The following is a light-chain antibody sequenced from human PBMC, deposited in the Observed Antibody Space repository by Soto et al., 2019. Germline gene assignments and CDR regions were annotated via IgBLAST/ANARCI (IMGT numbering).Light chain of an antibody. CDR1: SSDVGGYNY. CDR2: DVS. J-gene: IGLJ1*01. CDR3: SSYTSSSLYV. Sequence: QSALTQSASVSRSPGQSITISCTGTSSDVGGYNYVSWYQQHPGKAPKLMIYDVSNRPSGVSNRFSGSKSGNTASLTISGLQAEDEADYYCSSYTSSSLYVFGTGTKLTVL. V-gene: IGLV2-14*01.